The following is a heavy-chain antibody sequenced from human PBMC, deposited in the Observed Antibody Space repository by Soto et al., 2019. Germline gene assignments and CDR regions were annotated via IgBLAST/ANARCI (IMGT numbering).Heavy chain of an antibody. CDR3: AKDGEYGNSSGWYRSWYFDY. Sequence: PGGSLRLSCAASGFTFSSYGMHWVRQAPGKGLEWVAVISYDGSNKYYADSVKGRFTISRDNSKNTLYLQMNSLRAEDTAVYYCAKDGEYGNSSGWYRSWYFDYWGQGTLVTVSS. J-gene: IGHJ4*02. D-gene: IGHD6-19*01. V-gene: IGHV3-30*18. CDR2: ISYDGSNK. CDR1: GFTFSSYG.